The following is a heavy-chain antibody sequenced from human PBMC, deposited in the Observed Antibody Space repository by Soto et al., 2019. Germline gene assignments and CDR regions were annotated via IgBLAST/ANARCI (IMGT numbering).Heavy chain of an antibody. CDR2: IYYSGST. V-gene: IGHV4-39*01. J-gene: IGHJ5*02. D-gene: IGHD6-13*01. CDR3: ARRERAAGTDWWFDP. CDR1: GGSISSSSFH. Sequence: QLQLQESGPGLVKPSETLSLTCTVSGGSISSSSFHWGWIRQPPGKGLEWIGSIYYSGSTYYSPSPTSRGHISVDTSKNPFSLKLSSVTAADPAVYYCARRERAAGTDWWFDPWGQGTLVTVSS.